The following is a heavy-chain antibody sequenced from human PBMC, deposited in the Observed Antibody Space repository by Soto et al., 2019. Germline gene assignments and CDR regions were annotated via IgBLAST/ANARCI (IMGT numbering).Heavy chain of an antibody. V-gene: IGHV5-51*01. D-gene: IGHD3-10*01. CDR1: GYSFTSYW. Sequence: PGESLKISCKGSGYSFTSYWIGWVRQMPGKGLEWMGIIYPGDSDTRYSPSFQGQVTISADKSISTAYLQWSSLKASDTAMYYCARHSVRRSKAVWFDPWGQGTLVTVSS. J-gene: IGHJ5*02. CDR2: IYPGDSDT. CDR3: ARHSVRRSKAVWFDP.